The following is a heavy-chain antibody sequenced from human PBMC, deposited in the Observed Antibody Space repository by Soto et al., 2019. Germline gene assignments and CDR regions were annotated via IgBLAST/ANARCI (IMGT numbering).Heavy chain of an antibody. D-gene: IGHD1-7*01. CDR2: TIARFGSA. V-gene: IGHV1-69*06. Sequence: QVQLVQSGAEVKKPGSSVKVSCKASGGTFSSDFISWVRQAPGQGLEWVGGTIARFGSANFAQKFQGRVTITADRFTSTVYMELSSLTSEDTATYYCARDPIWTYTWNYARLNYLDPWGQGTLVTVSS. J-gene: IGHJ5*02. CDR3: ARDPIWTYTWNYARLNYLDP. CDR1: GGTFSSDF.